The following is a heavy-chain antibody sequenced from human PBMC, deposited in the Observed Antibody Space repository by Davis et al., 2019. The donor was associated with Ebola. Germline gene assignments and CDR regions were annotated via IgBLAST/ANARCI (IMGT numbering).Heavy chain of an antibody. J-gene: IGHJ4*02. Sequence: GESLKISCAASGFTFSSYWMSWVRQAPGKGLEWVANIKQDGSEKRYVDSVKGRFTISRDNSKNTLYLQMNSLRAEDTAVYYCAKDRRYGDYGSKGIDYWGQGTLVTVSS. CDR1: GFTFSSYW. D-gene: IGHD4-17*01. CDR3: AKDRRYGDYGSKGIDY. CDR2: IKQDGSEK. V-gene: IGHV3-7*03.